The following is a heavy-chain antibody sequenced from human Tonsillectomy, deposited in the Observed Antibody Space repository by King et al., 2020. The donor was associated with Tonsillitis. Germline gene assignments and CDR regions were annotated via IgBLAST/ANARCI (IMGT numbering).Heavy chain of an antibody. Sequence: QLQQWGAGLLKPSETLSLTCAVYGGSFSGYYWSSNRQPPGKGLEWSWEINHSGSTNYNPSLKSRGTISVDTSKNQFSLKLSSVTAADTAVYYCAYSYGPYYFDYWGQGTLVTVSS. CDR2: INHSGST. D-gene: IGHD5-18*01. J-gene: IGHJ4*02. V-gene: IGHV4-34*01. CDR1: GGSFSGYY. CDR3: AYSYGPYYFDY.